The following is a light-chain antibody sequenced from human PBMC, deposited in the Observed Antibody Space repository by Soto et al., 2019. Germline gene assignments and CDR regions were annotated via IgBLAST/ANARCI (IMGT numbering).Light chain of an antibody. CDR2: DVS. CDR3: SSYTSSSTYVV. Sequence: QSALTQPASVSGSPGQSITISCTGTSSDVGGHNYVSWYQQHPGKAPKLMIYDVSNRPSGVSNRFSGSESGNTASLTISGLQAEDEADYYCSSYTSSSTYVVFGGGTKLTVL. J-gene: IGLJ2*01. V-gene: IGLV2-14*01. CDR1: SSDVGGHNY.